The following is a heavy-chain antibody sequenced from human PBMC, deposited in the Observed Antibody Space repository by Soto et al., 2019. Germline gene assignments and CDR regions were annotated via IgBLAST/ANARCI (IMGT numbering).Heavy chain of an antibody. Sequence: LSLTCSVSGFSISSYYWTWIRQPLGKRLEWIGYVYHSGITNYNPSLKSRVTMPVDASKKQFSLKLSSVTAADTAVYYCVRDLTIGGFFDPWGQGTLVTVSS. J-gene: IGHJ5*02. CDR3: VRDLTIGGFFDP. V-gene: IGHV4-59*01. CDR1: GFSISSYY. D-gene: IGHD3-10*01. CDR2: VYHSGIT.